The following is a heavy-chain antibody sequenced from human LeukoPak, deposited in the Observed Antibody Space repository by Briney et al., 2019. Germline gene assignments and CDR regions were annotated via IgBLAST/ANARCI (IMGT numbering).Heavy chain of an antibody. CDR1: GFTFDNYA. CDR3: AKVNRNDSTGFDL. J-gene: IGHJ2*01. CDR2: INWNGGTT. V-gene: IGHV3-9*03. Sequence: PGGSLRLSCAAFGFTFDNYAMHWVRQAPGKGLEWVSGINWNGGTTSYADSVKGRFTVSRDNAKSSLYLQMDSLRADDMALYYCAKVNRNDSTGFDLWGRGTLVTVSS. D-gene: IGHD3-22*01.